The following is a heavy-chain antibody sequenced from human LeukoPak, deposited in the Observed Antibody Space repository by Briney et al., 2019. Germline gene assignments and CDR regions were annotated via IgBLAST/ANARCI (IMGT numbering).Heavy chain of an antibody. V-gene: IGHV4-59*01. D-gene: IGHD3-10*01. J-gene: IGHJ4*02. CDR2: IYYSGST. Sequence: SETLSLTCTVAGGSSSSYYWIWIRQPPGKGLEWIGYIYYSGSTNYNPSLKSRVTISVDTSKNQFSLKLSSVTAADTAVYYCAAKDYYGSSWTFDYWGQGTLVTVSS. CDR1: GGSSSSYY. CDR3: AAKDYYGSSWTFDY.